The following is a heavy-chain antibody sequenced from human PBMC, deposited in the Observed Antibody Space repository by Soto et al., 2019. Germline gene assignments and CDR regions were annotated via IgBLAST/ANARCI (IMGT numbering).Heavy chain of an antibody. Sequence: QVELVQSGIEVKNPGSSAKVSCKASGDTFSNYAINWVRQAPGQGLEWMGGIIPFYDKPNYAENFLGRVTISADKFTATAYLEGSSLRSEDTAVYFCARGYRELFFYAMDVWGRGTPVIVSS. V-gene: IGHV1-69*06. CDR2: IIPFYDKP. CDR3: ARGYRELFFYAMDV. D-gene: IGHD3-10*01. CDR1: GDTFSNYA. J-gene: IGHJ6*02.